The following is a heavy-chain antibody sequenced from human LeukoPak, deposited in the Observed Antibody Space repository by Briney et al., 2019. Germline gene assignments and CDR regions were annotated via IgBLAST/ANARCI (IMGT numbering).Heavy chain of an antibody. CDR3: AKGRYHDSRDYYSLDYFDY. D-gene: IGHD3-22*01. J-gene: IGHJ4*02. CDR2: ISYDGSNK. Sequence: GGSLRLSCAASGFTFSSYGMHWVRQAPGKGLEWVAVISYDGSNKGYADSVKGRFTLSRDNSKNTLYLHMNSLRAEDTAVYYCAKGRYHDSRDYYSLDYFDYWGQGTLVTVSS. V-gene: IGHV3-30*18. CDR1: GFTFSSYG.